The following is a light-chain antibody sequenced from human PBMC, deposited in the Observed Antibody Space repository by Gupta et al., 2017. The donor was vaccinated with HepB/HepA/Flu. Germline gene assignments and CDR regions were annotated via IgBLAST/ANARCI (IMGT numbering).Light chain of an antibody. J-gene: IGKJ2*01. CDR2: AAS. V-gene: IGKV1-6*01. CDR1: QGIRND. Sequence: AIQMTQSPSSLSASVGDRVTITCRASQGIRNDLGWYQQKPGKAPKLLIYAASSVKSGVPSRFSGSGSGTDLTLTISSLQPEDFATYYCLQTYNCPSTFGEGTKLEIK. CDR3: LQTYNCPST.